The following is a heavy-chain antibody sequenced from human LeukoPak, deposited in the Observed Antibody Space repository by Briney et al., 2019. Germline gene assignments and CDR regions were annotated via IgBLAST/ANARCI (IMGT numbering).Heavy chain of an antibody. CDR2: FDPEDGET. V-gene: IGHV1-24*01. CDR1: GYTLTELS. Sequence: ASVKVSCKVSGYTLTELSMHWVRQAPGKGLEWMGGFDPEDGETIYAQKFQGGVTMTEDTSTDTAYMELSSLRSEDTAVYYCATLMITFGGASNWGQGTLVTVSS. J-gene: IGHJ4*02. D-gene: IGHD3-16*01. CDR3: ATLMITFGGASN.